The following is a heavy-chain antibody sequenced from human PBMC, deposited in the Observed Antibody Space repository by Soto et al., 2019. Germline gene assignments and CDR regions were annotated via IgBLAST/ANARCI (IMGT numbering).Heavy chain of an antibody. J-gene: IGHJ4*02. Sequence: GSLRLSCAASGFTFSSYAMSWVRQAPGKGLEWVSAISGSGGSTYYADSVKGRFTISRDNSKNTLYLQMNSLRAEDTARYYCAIQRQVLPALPVDQWGLGTLVTVSS. CDR3: AIQRQVLPALPVDQ. CDR1: GFTFSSYA. V-gene: IGHV3-23*01. CDR2: ISGSGGST. D-gene: IGHD3-10*01.